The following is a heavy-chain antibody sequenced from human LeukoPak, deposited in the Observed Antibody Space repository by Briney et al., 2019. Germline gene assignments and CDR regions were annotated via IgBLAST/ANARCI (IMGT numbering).Heavy chain of an antibody. Sequence: GGSLRLSCAASGFTFSSYAMSWVRQAPGKGLEWVSAISGSGGSTYYADSVKGRFTISRDNSKNTLYLRMNSLRAEDTAVYYCAKYYYGSGNSYGMDVWGQGTTVTVSS. CDR3: AKYYYGSGNSYGMDV. CDR1: GFTFSSYA. D-gene: IGHD3-10*01. V-gene: IGHV3-23*01. J-gene: IGHJ6*02. CDR2: ISGSGGST.